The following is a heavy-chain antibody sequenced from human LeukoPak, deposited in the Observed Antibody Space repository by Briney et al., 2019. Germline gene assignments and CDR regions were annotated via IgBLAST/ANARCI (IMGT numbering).Heavy chain of an antibody. CDR1: GFTFSSYA. V-gene: IGHV3-23*01. Sequence: GGPLRLSCAASGFTFSSYAMSWVRQAPGKGLEWVSAISGSGGSTYYADSVKGRFTISRDNSKNTLYLQMNSLRAEDTAVYYCAKERESSGWYEGGFDYWGQGTLVTVSS. J-gene: IGHJ4*02. CDR3: AKERESSGWYEGGFDY. CDR2: ISGSGGST. D-gene: IGHD6-19*01.